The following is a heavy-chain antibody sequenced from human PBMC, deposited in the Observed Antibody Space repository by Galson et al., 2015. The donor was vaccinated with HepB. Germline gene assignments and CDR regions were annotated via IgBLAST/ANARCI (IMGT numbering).Heavy chain of an antibody. CDR3: AKDLVTVTSYYYYYGMDV. Sequence: SLRLSCAASGFTFSSYAMSWVRQAPGKGLEWVSAISGSGGSTYYADSVKGRFTISRDNSKNTLYLQMNSLRAEDTAVYYCAKDLVTVTSYYYYYGMDVWGQGTTVTVSS. D-gene: IGHD4-17*01. CDR1: GFTFSSYA. V-gene: IGHV3-23*01. CDR2: ISGSGGST. J-gene: IGHJ6*02.